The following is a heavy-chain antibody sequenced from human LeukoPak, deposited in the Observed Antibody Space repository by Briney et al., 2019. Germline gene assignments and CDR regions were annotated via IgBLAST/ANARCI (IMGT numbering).Heavy chain of an antibody. CDR3: ARVPQWLDAFDI. J-gene: IGHJ3*02. V-gene: IGHV3-74*01. Sequence: PGGSLRLSCAASGFTFSSYSMNWVRQAPGKGLVWVSRINSDGSSTSYADSVKGRFTISRDNAKNTLYLQMNSLRAEDTAVYYCARVPQWLDAFDIWGQGTMVTVSS. CDR1: GFTFSSYS. CDR2: INSDGSST. D-gene: IGHD5-24*01.